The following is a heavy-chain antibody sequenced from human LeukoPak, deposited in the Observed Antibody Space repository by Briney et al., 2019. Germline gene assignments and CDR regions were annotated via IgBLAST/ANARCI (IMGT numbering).Heavy chain of an antibody. D-gene: IGHD2-15*01. V-gene: IGHV3-7*01. CDR3: ARGAYCSGGSCYSEYYGMDV. CDR2: IKQDGSEK. J-gene: IGHJ6*02. CDR1: GFTFSSYW. Sequence: GGSLRLSCAASGFTFSSYWTSWVRQAPGKGLEWVANIKQDGSEKYYVDSVKGRFTISRDNAKNSLYLQMNSLRAEDTAVYYCARGAYCSGGSCYSEYYGMDVWGQGTTVTVSS.